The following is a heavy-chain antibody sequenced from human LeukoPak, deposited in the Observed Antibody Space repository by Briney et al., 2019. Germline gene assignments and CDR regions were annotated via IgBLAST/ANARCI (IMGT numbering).Heavy chain of an antibody. V-gene: IGHV3-30*04. CDR2: ISYDGSNK. D-gene: IGHD3-22*01. Sequence: GGSLRLSCAASGFTFSSYAMHWVGHAPGKGLERVAVISYDGSNKYYADSVKGRFTISRDNSKNTLYLQMNSLRAEDTAVYYCARGPHYYDRSGYTPSGYWGQGTLVSVFS. CDR3: ARGPHYYDRSGYTPSGY. CDR1: GFTFSSYA. J-gene: IGHJ4*02.